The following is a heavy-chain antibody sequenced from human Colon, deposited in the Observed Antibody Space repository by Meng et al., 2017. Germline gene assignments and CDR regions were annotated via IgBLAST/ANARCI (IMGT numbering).Heavy chain of an antibody. J-gene: IGHJ4*02. CDR1: GFTFSSYG. Sequence: GGSLRLSCAASGFTFSSYGMNWVRQAQGKGREWVSSNSSSSSYIDYADSVKGRFTISRDNAKNSLYLKINSLRAEDTAVYYCASPIDYGDYGSYFDYWGQGTLVTVSS. V-gene: IGHV3-21*01. CDR3: ASPIDYGDYGSYFDY. CDR2: NSSSSSYI. D-gene: IGHD4-17*01.